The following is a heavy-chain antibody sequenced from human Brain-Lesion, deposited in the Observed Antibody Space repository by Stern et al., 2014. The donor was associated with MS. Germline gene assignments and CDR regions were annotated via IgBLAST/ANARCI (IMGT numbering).Heavy chain of an antibody. CDR1: GGSISSGGYY. J-gene: IGHJ6*02. D-gene: IGHD2-2*01. V-gene: IGHV4-61*02. Sequence: VELIESGPGLVKPSQTLSLSCTVSGGSISSGGYYWSWIRQPAGKGLEWIGRIFNSGSTSYNPSLKSRVTISKDNSQNQLSLRLTSMPAADTAVYYCARGRVVPGFQYYATDVWGQGTTVIVSS. CDR3: ARGRVVPGFQYYATDV. CDR2: IFNSGST.